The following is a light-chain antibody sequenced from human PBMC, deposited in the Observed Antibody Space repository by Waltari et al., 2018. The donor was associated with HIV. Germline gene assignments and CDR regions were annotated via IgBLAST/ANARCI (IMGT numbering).Light chain of an antibody. CDR3: QQYYSTPPT. Sequence: DIEMTQSPDSLAVSLGERATINCKSSQSVLYSSNNKDYLAWYQQKPGQPPKLLIYWASTRESGVPDRFSGSGSGTDFTLTISSLQAEDVAVYYCQQYYSTPPTFGP. CDR1: QSVLYSSNNKDY. J-gene: IGKJ3*01. CDR2: WAS. V-gene: IGKV4-1*01.